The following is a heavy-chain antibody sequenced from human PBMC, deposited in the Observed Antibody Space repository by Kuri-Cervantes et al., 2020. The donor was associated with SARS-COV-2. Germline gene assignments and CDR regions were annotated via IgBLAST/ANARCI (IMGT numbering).Heavy chain of an antibody. V-gene: IGHV3-48*04. J-gene: IGHJ6*03. CDR1: GFIFSSHS. Sequence: GESLKISCAASGFIFSSHSMNWVRQAPGKGLEWASYISSSGSTIYYADSVKGRFTISRDNAKNSLYLQMNSLRAEDTAVYYCARGFRNYDFWSGYRPNYYYYYMDVWGKGTTVTVSS. CDR2: ISSSGSTI. D-gene: IGHD3-3*01. CDR3: ARGFRNYDFWSGYRPNYYYYYMDV.